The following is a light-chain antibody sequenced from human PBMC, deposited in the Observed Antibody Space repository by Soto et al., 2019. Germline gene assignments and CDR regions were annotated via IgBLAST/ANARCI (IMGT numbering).Light chain of an antibody. Sequence: EIVLTQSPGTLSLSQGEGATLSCRASQSVSTNLAWYQQKPGQAPRLLIYAASRRATGIPDRFSGSGSGTDFTLTISRLEPEDFAVYYCQQYGSSPPITFGQGTRLEIK. J-gene: IGKJ5*01. CDR1: QSVSTN. V-gene: IGKV3-20*01. CDR2: AAS. CDR3: QQYGSSPPIT.